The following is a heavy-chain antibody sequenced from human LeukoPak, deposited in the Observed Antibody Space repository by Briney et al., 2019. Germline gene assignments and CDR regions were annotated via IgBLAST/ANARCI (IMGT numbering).Heavy chain of an antibody. Sequence: SETLSLTCTVSGGSVSSDSYYWSWIRQPPGKGLEWIGHISYSGTTNYNPSLKSRVIISIDISQNQFSLKLSSVTAADTAVYYCAGAPTPTFFDYWGQGPLATVSS. V-gene: IGHV4-61*01. CDR1: GGSVSSDSYY. J-gene: IGHJ4*02. CDR2: ISYSGTT. CDR3: AGAPTPTFFDY.